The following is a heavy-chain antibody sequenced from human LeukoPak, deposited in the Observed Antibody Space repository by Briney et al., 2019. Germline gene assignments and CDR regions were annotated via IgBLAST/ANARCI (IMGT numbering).Heavy chain of an antibody. CDR1: GGSISSGGYY. CDR2: IYHSGST. J-gene: IGHJ3*02. Sequence: YPSQTLSLTCTVPGGSISSGGYYWSWIRQPPGKGLEWIGYIYHSGSTYYNPSLKSRVTISVDRSKNQFSLKLSSVTAADTAVYYCARVGIDYGDSNAFDIWGQGTMVTVSS. D-gene: IGHD4-17*01. CDR3: ARVGIDYGDSNAFDI. V-gene: IGHV4-30-2*01.